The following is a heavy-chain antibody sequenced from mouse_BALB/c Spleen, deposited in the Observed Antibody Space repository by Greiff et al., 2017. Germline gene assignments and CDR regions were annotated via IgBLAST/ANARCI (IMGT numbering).Heavy chain of an antibody. V-gene: IGHV5-12-1*01. Sequence: EVHLVESGGGLVKPGGSLKLSCAASGFAFSSYDMSWVRQTPEKRLEWVAYISSGGGSTYYPDTVKGRFTISRDNAKNTLYLQMSSLKSEDTAMYYCARQAYYGYDVGYFDYWGQGTTLTVSS. CDR3: ARQAYYGYDVGYFDY. CDR1: GFAFSSYD. CDR2: ISSGGGST. J-gene: IGHJ2*01. D-gene: IGHD2-9*01.